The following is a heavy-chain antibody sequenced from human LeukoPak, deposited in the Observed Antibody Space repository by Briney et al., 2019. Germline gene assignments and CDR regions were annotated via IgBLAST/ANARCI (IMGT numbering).Heavy chain of an antibody. D-gene: IGHD4-23*01. CDR2: IWYDGSDK. Sequence: GGSLRLSCAASGFTFSSYGMNWVRQAPGKGLEWVAFIWYDGSDKYYADSVKGRSTISRDNSKNTLYLQMNSLRAEDTAVYYCACDYGGNSGVDYWGQGTLVTVSS. CDR1: GFTFSSYG. CDR3: ACDYGGNSGVDY. V-gene: IGHV3-30*02. J-gene: IGHJ4*02.